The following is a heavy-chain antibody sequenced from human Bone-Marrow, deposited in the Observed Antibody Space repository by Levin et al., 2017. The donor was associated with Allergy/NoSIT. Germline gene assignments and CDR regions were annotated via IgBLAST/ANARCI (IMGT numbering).Heavy chain of an antibody. CDR2: IRKRGFAGTT. Sequence: GESLKISCTTSGFTFGDYAVNWFRQAPGKGLEWLGFIRKRGFAGTTEYAPSVKGRFRISRDDANSVAYLHMFSLRTEDTAVYYCSRGRSSSVAGSYYRSYYFDYWGHGTLVTVSS. V-gene: IGHV3-49*03. CDR1: GFTFGDYA. J-gene: IGHJ4*01. D-gene: IGHD3-10*01. CDR3: SRGRSSSVAGSYYRSYYFDY.